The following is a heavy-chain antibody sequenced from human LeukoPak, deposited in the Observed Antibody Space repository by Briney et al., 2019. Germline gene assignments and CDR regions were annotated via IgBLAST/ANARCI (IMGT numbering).Heavy chain of an antibody. CDR3: ARRARGWLQSDYFDY. D-gene: IGHD5-24*01. Sequence: PSQTLSLTCTVSGGSISSGSYYWSWIRQPAGKGLEWIGRIYTSGSTNYNPSLKSRVTISVDTSKNQFSLKLSSVTAADTAVYYCARRARGWLQSDYFDYWGQGTLVTVSS. V-gene: IGHV4-61*02. CDR2: IYTSGST. J-gene: IGHJ4*02. CDR1: GGSISSGSYY.